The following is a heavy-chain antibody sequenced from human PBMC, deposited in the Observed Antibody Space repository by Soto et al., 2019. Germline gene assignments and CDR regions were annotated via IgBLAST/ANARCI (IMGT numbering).Heavy chain of an antibody. CDR3: AKDSDVAAAAYYFDY. V-gene: IGHV3-30*18. J-gene: IGHJ4*02. CDR2: ISYDGGDK. D-gene: IGHD6-13*01. Sequence: PGGSLRLSCAASGFTFSSYGLHWVRQAPGKGLEWVAVISYDGGDKKYADSVKGRFTISRDNSKNTVFLQMNSLRAEDTAVYYCAKDSDVAAAAYYFDYWGQGTLVTVSS. CDR1: GFTFSSYG.